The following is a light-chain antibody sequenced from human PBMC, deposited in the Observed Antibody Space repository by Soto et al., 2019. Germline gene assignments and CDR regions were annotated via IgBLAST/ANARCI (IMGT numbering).Light chain of an antibody. CDR2: GAS. V-gene: IGKV3-20*01. CDR3: QQYGDSQFA. Sequence: EIVLTQSPGTLSLSPGERATLSCRANQTFGSNYLAWYQQKPGQAPRLLIYGASTKATGIPDRFSGSGSGADFVLTITRLEPEDFAVYYCQQYGDSQFAFGPGTKVDFK. CDR1: QTFGSNY. J-gene: IGKJ3*01.